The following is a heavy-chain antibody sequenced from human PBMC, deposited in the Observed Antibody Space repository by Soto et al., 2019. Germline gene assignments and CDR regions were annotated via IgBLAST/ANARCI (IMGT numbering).Heavy chain of an antibody. D-gene: IGHD2-2*02. CDR2: TYYRSKWYN. V-gene: IGHV6-1*01. J-gene: IGHJ6*02. Sequence: TLSLTCAISGDSVSSNSAAWNWIRQSPSRGLEWLGRTYYRSKWYNDYAVSVKSRITINPDTSKNQFSLQLNSVSPEDTAVYYCAREECSSTSCYTTIGMDVWGQGTTVTVSS. CDR1: GDSVSSNSAA. CDR3: AREECSSTSCYTTIGMDV.